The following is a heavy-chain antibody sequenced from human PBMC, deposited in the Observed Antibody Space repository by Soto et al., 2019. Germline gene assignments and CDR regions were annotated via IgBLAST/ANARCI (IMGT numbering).Heavy chain of an antibody. CDR3: ARESSSPNYFYYGMYV. CDR2: VIPKASQP. Sequence: QVQLVQSGAEVKKPGSSVTVSCTASGGTFSSYAVSWVRQAPGQGLEWMGVVIPKASQPKYAQKFQGRVTITADSSTAYMEVRSLRADDTAVYYCARESSSPNYFYYGMYVWGQGTTVIVSS. V-gene: IGHV1-69*01. D-gene: IGHD6-6*01. CDR1: GGTFSSYA. J-gene: IGHJ6*02.